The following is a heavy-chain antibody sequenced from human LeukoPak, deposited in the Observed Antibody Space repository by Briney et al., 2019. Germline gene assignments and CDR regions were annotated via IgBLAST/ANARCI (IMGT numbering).Heavy chain of an antibody. J-gene: IGHJ5*02. Sequence: ASVKVSCKASGYTFTSYGISWVRQAPGQGLEWMGWISAYNGNTNYAQKLQGRVTMTTDTSTSTAYMELRSLRSDDTAVYYCARDDTGGYDPRTWFDPWGQGTLVTVSS. V-gene: IGHV1-18*01. CDR3: ARDDTGGYDPRTWFDP. CDR2: ISAYNGNT. CDR1: GYTFTSYG. D-gene: IGHD5-12*01.